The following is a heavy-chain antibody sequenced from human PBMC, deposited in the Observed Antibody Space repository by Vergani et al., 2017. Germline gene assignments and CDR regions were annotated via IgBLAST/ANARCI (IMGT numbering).Heavy chain of an antibody. CDR2: IRPYTGHT. V-gene: IGHV1-18*01. CDR3: ARVAPTNSEVTPTAFDV. Sequence: QVQLVQSGAEVKKPGSSVKVSCKGSSHTFQTYGISWVRQATGKGLEWMAWIRPYTGHTIYAQKFQDRVTMTADTSTNTAYMEMRSLRSDDTAVYFCARVAPTNSEVTPTAFDVWGQGTMVTVSS. J-gene: IGHJ3*01. CDR1: SHTFQTYG. D-gene: IGHD1-1*01.